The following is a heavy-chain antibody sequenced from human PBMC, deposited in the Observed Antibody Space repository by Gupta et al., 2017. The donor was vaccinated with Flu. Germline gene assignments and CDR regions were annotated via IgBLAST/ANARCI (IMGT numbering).Heavy chain of an antibody. Sequence: GKGLDWVGRIKSRVDGGTIDYAAPVRGRFIISRDDSKNTVYLQMNSLKTEDTAVYYCSILGRVVTGTQDALDVWGQGTMVNVSS. CDR3: SILGRVVTGTQDALDV. D-gene: IGHD2-21*02. V-gene: IGHV3-15*01. CDR2: IKSRVDGGTI. J-gene: IGHJ3*01.